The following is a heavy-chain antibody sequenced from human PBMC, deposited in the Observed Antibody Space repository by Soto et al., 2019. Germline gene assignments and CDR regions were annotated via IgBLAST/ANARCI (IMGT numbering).Heavy chain of an antibody. CDR1: GGSISSAAYY. Sequence: QVQLQESGPGLVKPPQTLSLTCTVSGGSISSAAYYWSWIRQHPGKGLEWIGYISHSGSTYYTPSLKSRVIISADTSKNQFSVNLTSVTAADTAVYYCAREYTYGSNFFDCWGQGDLVTVSS. D-gene: IGHD5-18*01. J-gene: IGHJ4*02. CDR3: AREYTYGSNFFDC. CDR2: ISHSGST. V-gene: IGHV4-31*03.